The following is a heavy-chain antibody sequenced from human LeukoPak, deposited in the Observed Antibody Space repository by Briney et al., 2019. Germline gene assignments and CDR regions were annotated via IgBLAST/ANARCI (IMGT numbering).Heavy chain of an antibody. D-gene: IGHD2-15*01. J-gene: IGHJ5*02. CDR2: ISGSGGST. V-gene: IGHV3-23*01. CDR3: AKDRNIVVAPDWFDP. CDR1: GFTFSSYA. Sequence: GGSLRLSCAASGFTFSSYAMSWVRQAPGKGLEWVSAISGSGGSTYYADSVKGRFTISRDNSKNTLYLQMYSLRAEDTAVYYCAKDRNIVVAPDWFDPWGQGTLVTVSS.